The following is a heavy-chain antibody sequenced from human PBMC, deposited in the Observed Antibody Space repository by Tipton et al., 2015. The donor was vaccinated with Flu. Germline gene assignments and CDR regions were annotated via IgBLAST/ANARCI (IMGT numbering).Heavy chain of an antibody. Sequence: PSLTCTVSGGSMKSNYWSWIRQPAGRGLEWIGRIYVRDTTNTNYNPSLKSRVTMSRDTSKNQFSLRLSSVTAADTAVYYCARGPYYYDETGALKFDPWGQGTLVTVTS. D-gene: IGHD3-22*01. J-gene: IGHJ5*02. CDR2: IYVRDTT. CDR3: ARGPYYYDETGALKFDP. V-gene: IGHV4-4*07. CDR1: GGSMKSNY.